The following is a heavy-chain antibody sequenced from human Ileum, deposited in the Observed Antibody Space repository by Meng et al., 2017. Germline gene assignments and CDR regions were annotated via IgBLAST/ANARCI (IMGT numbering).Heavy chain of an antibody. CDR1: GGSISSGGYY. CDR2: IHYTGST. J-gene: IGHJ4*02. V-gene: IGHV4-31*03. D-gene: IGHD2-2*01. CDR3: ARGVSAAGLFDN. Sequence: QVQLQESGPGLVKPSQTLSLTCTASGGSISSGGYYWSWIRQHPAKGLEWIGYIHYTGSTSYNPSLESRTSTSIDTSNNQFSLKVTSVTAADTAVYYCARGVSAAGLFDNWGPGTLVTVSS.